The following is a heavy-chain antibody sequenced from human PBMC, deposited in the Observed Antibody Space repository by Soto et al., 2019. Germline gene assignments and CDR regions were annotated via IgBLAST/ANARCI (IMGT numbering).Heavy chain of an antibody. J-gene: IGHJ4*02. Sequence: QVQLVEFGGGLVKPGGSLRLSCAASGFTFSDYYMSWIRQAPGTGLEWVSYISSSSSYTNYVDSVKGRFTISRDNAQNSVYLQMNSLRAEDTAVYYCARGGGDDRHGYWGQGTLVTVPS. CDR1: GFTFSDYY. V-gene: IGHV3-11*05. CDR3: ARGGGDDRHGY. CDR2: ISSSSSYT. D-gene: IGHD3-22*01.